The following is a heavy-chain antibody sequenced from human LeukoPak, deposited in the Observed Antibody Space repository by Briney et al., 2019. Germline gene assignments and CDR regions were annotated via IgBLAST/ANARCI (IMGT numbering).Heavy chain of an antibody. CDR1: GFTFSSYG. D-gene: IGHD5-18*01. CDR2: ISGSGGST. CDR3: ARDAGYGYDRFDY. J-gene: IGHJ4*02. Sequence: GGSLRLSCAASGFTFSSYGMSWVRQASGKGLEWVSAISGSGGSTYYADSVKGRFTISRDNSKNTLYLQMNSLRAEDTAVYYCARDAGYGYDRFDYWGQGTQVTVSS. V-gene: IGHV3-23*01.